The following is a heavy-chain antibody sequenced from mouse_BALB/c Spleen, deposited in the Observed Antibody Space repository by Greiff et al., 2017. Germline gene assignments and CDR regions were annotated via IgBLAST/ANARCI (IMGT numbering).Heavy chain of an antibody. CDR3: ARRRDGLDY. CDR2: INPSTGYT. CDR1: GYTFTSYW. V-gene: IGHV1-7*01. Sequence: VQLVESGAELAKPGASVKMSCKASGYTFTSYWMHWVKQRPGQGLEWIGYINPSTGYTEYNQKFKDKATLTADKYSSTAYMQLSSLTSEDSAVYYCARRRDGLDYWGQGTTLTVSS. J-gene: IGHJ2*01. D-gene: IGHD1-1*01.